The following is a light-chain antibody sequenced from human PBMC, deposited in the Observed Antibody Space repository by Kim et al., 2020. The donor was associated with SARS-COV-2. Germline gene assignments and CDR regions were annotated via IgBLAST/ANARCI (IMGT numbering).Light chain of an antibody. CDR1: QSISSH. Sequence: DIQMTQSPSSLSASVGDRVTITCRTTQSISSHLNWYQQKPGRAPKLLISAASTLQGGVPSRFSGSGSETDFTLTISSLQPEDFATCFCQQSYIPPFTFGPGTKLDIK. J-gene: IGKJ3*01. CDR2: AAS. V-gene: IGKV1-39*01. CDR3: QQSYIPPFT.